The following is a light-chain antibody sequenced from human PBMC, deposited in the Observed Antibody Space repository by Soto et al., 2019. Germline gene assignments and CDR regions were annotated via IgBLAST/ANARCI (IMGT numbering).Light chain of an antibody. V-gene: IGKV3-20*01. CDR3: QQYGSSPQGT. CDR1: QSVSSSY. Sequence: EIVLTQSPGTLSLSPGERATLSCRASQSVSSSYLAWYQRKPGQAPRLLIYGASSRATGIPDRFSGSGSGTDFTLTISRLEPEDFAVYYCQQYGSSPQGTFGQGTKLEIK. J-gene: IGKJ2*01. CDR2: GAS.